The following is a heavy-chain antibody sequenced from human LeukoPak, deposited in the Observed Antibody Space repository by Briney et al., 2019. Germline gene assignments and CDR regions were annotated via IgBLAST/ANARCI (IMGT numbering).Heavy chain of an antibody. J-gene: IGHJ4*02. CDR3: AKEFVAVAGEGG. D-gene: IGHD6-19*01. CDR1: GFTFTSYS. V-gene: IGHV3-23*01. Sequence: GGSLRLSCAASGFTFTSYSMNWVRQAPGKGLEWVSAISGSGGSTYYADSVKGRFTISRDNSKNTLYLQMNSLRAEDTAVYYCAKEFVAVAGEGGWGQGTLVTVSS. CDR2: ISGSGGST.